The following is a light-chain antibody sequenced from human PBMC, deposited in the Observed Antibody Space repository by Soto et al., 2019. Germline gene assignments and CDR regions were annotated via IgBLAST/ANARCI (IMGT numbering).Light chain of an antibody. Sequence: QAVVTQPPSVSGAPGQRVTISCIGSSSNIGAGSDVHWYQQVPGTAPKLLIYGDSNRPSGVPDRFSGSKSGTSASLAITGLQAEDEADYYCQSYDSSLSGYVFGTGTKVTVL. CDR1: SSNIGAGSD. CDR2: GDS. CDR3: QSYDSSLSGYV. J-gene: IGLJ1*01. V-gene: IGLV1-40*01.